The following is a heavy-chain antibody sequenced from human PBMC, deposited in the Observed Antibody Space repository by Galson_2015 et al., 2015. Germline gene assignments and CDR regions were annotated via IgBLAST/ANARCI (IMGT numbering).Heavy chain of an antibody. D-gene: IGHD4-17*01. CDR1: GSAFPGYY. Sequence: QSGAEVIKPGDSLWISCKASGSAFPGYYMHWVRQAPGQGLEWMGRINPNSGGTNYAQKFQGRVTMTRDTSISTAYMELSRLRSDNTAVYYCARELYGDSGSWGQGTLVTVSS. J-gene: IGHJ4*02. CDR3: ARELYGDSGS. V-gene: IGHV1-2*06. CDR2: INPNSGGT.